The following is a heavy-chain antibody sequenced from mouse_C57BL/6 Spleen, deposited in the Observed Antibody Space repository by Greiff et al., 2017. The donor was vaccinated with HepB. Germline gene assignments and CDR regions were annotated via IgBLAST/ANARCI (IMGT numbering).Heavy chain of an antibody. CDR3: TRGRGSYSYAMDY. CDR1: GYTFTDYE. D-gene: IGHD1-1*02. Sequence: VQRVESGAELVRPGASVTLSCKASGYTFTDYEMHWVKQTPVHGLEWIGAIDPETGGTAYNQKFKGKAILTADKSSSTAYMELRSLTSEDSAVYYCTRGRGSYSYAMDYWGQGTSVTVSS. J-gene: IGHJ4*01. CDR2: IDPETGGT. V-gene: IGHV1-15*01.